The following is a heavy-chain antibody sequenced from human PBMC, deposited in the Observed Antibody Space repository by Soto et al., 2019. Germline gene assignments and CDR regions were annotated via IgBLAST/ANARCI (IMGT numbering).Heavy chain of an antibody. Sequence: PWGSLRLSCKVSGFTFRTYAMSWVRQAPGKGLEWVSAISSSGGSTYYADSVKGRFTISRDNSKDTLYLQMNSLRAEDTALYYCAKDSSSVPNWFDPWGQGTLVTVS. CDR3: AKDSSSVPNWFDP. J-gene: IGHJ5*02. V-gene: IGHV3-23*01. CDR1: GFTFRTYA. D-gene: IGHD6-6*01. CDR2: ISSSGGST.